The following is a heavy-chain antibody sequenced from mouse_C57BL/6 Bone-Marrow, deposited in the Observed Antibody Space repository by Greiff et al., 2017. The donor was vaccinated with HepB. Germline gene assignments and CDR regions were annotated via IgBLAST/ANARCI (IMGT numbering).Heavy chain of an antibody. V-gene: IGHV1-76*01. D-gene: IGHD2-3*01. CDR1: GYTFTDYY. CDR3: ARRGDGYYFYFDY. Sequence: VQLQQSGAELVRPGASVKLSCKASGYTFTDYYINWVKQRPGQGLEWIARIYPGSGNTYYNEKFKGKATLTAEKSSSTAYMQLSSLTSEDSAVYFCARRGDGYYFYFDYWGQGTTLTVSS. CDR2: IYPGSGNT. J-gene: IGHJ2*01.